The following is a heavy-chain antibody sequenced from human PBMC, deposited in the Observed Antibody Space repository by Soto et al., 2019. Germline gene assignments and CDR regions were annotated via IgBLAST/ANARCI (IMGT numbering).Heavy chain of an antibody. CDR3: ARDGLGELPLDY. V-gene: IGHV3-74*01. CDR2: INSDGRTT. J-gene: IGHJ4*02. D-gene: IGHD3-10*01. CDR1: GFTLGSHW. Sequence: EVPLVESGGGLVQPGGSLRLSCVASGFTLGSHWMHWVRQAPGKGLVWVSCINSDGRTTVYADSVKGRFTISRDNAKNTLYLLMNSLRAEDTAVYYCARDGLGELPLDYWGQGSLVSVSS.